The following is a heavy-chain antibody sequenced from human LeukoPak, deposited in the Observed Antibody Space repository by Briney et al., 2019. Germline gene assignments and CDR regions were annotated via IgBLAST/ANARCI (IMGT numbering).Heavy chain of an antibody. J-gene: IGHJ4*02. CDR2: ISSSSDTI. V-gene: IGHV3-48*01. D-gene: IGHD5-18*01. CDR1: GFTFNIYS. Sequence: GGSLRLSCAASGFTFNIYSMNWVRRAPGKGLEWVSYISSSSDTIYYAGSVKGRFTISRDNAKNSLYLQMNSLRAEDTAMYYCARNTPTYSTLENWGQGTLVTVSS. CDR3: ARNTPTYSTLEN.